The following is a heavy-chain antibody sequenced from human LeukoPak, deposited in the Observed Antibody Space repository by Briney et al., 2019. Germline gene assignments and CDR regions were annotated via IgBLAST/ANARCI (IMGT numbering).Heavy chain of an antibody. CDR2: ISVYNGNT. D-gene: IGHD3-22*01. J-gene: IGHJ4*02. CDR3: ARDYSRGDPDY. V-gene: IGHV1-18*01. CDR1: GGTFSSYA. Sequence: ASVKVSCKASGGTFSSYAISWVRQAPGQGLEWMGWISVYNGNTNYAQKLQGRVTMTTETSASTAYMELRSLRSDDTAVYYCARDYSRGDPDYWGQGTLVTVSS.